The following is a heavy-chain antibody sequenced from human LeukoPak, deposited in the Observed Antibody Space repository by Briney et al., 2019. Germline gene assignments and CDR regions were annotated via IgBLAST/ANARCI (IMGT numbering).Heavy chain of an antibody. V-gene: IGHV4-59*02. CDR1: GGSVSDYY. Sequence: SETLSLTCTISGGSVSDYYWSWIRQSPGKGLEWIGYIYHTGSTSYSPSLKSRVTISVDTSKNQFSLKLSSVTAADTAVYYCARGARSYYYMDVWGKGTTVTVSS. D-gene: IGHD3-16*01. J-gene: IGHJ6*03. CDR3: ARGARSYYYMDV. CDR2: IYHTGST.